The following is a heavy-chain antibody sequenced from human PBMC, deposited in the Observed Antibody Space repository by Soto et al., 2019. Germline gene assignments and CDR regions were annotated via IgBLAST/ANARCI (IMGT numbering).Heavy chain of an antibody. CDR3: ASTTVWFGEFVYYYGMDV. CDR2: INHSGST. CDR1: GGSFSGYY. J-gene: IGHJ6*02. Sequence: PSETMSLTCAVYGGSFSGYYWSWIRKHPGKGLEWIGEINHSGSTNYNPSLKSRVTISVDTSKNQFSLKLSSVTAADTAVYYCASTTVWFGEFVYYYGMDVWGQGTTVTAP. D-gene: IGHD3-10*01. V-gene: IGHV4-34*01.